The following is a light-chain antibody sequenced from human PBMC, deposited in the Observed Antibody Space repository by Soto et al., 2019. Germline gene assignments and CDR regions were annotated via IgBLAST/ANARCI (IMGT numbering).Light chain of an antibody. Sequence: EIVMTQSPATVSVSPGERATLSCRASQSVGSNLAWYQQKPGQAPRLLIYGASTRATGLPARFSASGSGTEFTLTISSLQSEDFAVYYCQQYNNWPPFTFGQGTKLEIK. J-gene: IGKJ2*01. CDR1: QSVGSN. V-gene: IGKV3-15*01. CDR2: GAS. CDR3: QQYNNWPPFT.